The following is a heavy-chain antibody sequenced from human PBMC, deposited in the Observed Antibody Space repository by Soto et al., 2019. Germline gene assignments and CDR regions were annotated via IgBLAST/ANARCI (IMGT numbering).Heavy chain of an antibody. J-gene: IGHJ4*02. Sequence: EVQLVESGGGLVQPGGSLRLSCTASGFTFSNYWMSWVRQAPGEGLEWVANMNQDGSERYYVDSVKGRFTISRDNAKNSLYLPVSSLRAEDTAIYYCTRDRRGTMLFWGQGTLVTVSS. CDR3: TRDRRGTMLF. CDR1: GFTFSNYW. CDR2: MNQDGSER. V-gene: IGHV3-7*01. D-gene: IGHD3-10*02.